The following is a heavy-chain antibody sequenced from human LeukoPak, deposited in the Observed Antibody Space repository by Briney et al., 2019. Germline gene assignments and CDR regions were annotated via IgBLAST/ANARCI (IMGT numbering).Heavy chain of an antibody. CDR2: IYYSGSS. J-gene: IGHJ3*02. CDR3: ARDLGYCSGGTCYSYDAFDI. D-gene: IGHD2-15*01. CDR1: GDSISSNY. Sequence: SETLSVTCTVSGDSISSNYWSWIRQPPGKGLEWIGNIYYSGSSNYNPSLKSRVTISVDTSKNQFSLRLNSVTAADTAVYYCARDLGYCSGGTCYSYDAFDIWGQGTMVTVSS. V-gene: IGHV4-59*01.